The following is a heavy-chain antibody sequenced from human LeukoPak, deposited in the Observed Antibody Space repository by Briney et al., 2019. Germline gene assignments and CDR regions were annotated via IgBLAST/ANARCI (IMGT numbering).Heavy chain of an antibody. CDR3: AREGDGLTGAFDI. V-gene: IGHV4-59*01. J-gene: IGHJ3*02. Sequence: SETLSLTCTVSGGSISSYYWSWIRQPLGKGLEWIGYIYYSGSTNYNPSLKSRVTISVDTSKNQFSLRLSSVTAADTAVYYCAREGDGLTGAFDIWGQGTMVTVSS. D-gene: IGHD7-27*01. CDR2: IYYSGST. CDR1: GGSISSYY.